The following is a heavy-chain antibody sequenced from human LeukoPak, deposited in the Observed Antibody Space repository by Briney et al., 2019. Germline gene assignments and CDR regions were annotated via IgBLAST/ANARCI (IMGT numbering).Heavy chain of an antibody. CDR3: AKSGGTYYTAFDI. CDR2: VSGSGDST. V-gene: IGHV3-23*01. J-gene: IGHJ3*02. CDR1: GLTFNNYA. D-gene: IGHD1-26*01. Sequence: GGSLRLSCAASGLTFNNYAMSWVRQAPGKGLEWVSSVSGSGDSTYYTDSVTGRFTISRDNSKNTLYLQMNSLRAEGTAVYYCAKSGGTYYTAFDIWGQGTMVTVSS.